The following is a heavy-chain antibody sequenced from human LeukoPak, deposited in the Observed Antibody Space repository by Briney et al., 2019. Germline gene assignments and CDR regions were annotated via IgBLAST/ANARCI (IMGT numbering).Heavy chain of an antibody. CDR1: GGSISSSNW. D-gene: IGHD6-13*01. CDR3: ARGRYSSSWYVRLAVRQGNWFDP. V-gene: IGHV4-4*02. CDR2: IYHSGST. J-gene: IGHJ5*02. Sequence: PSGTLSLTCAVSGGSISSSNWWSWVRQPPGKGLEWIGEIYHSGSTNYNPSLKSRVTISVDKSKNQFSLKLSSVTAADTAVYYCARGRYSSSWYVRLAVRQGNWFDPWGQGTLVTVSS.